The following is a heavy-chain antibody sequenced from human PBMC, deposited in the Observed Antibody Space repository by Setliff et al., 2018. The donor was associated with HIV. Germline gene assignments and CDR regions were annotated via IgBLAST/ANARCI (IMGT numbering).Heavy chain of an antibody. J-gene: IGHJ2*01. CDR1: GGSIISSTYH. CDR3: ARRTAVAGHWNFDL. CDR2: IYYSGNT. D-gene: IGHD6-19*01. Sequence: SETLSLTCAVSGGSIISSTYHCSWIRQPPGRGLEWIGDIYYSGNTYYNSSLKSRVTISVDTSKNQLSLKLSSVTATDTAVYYCARRTAVAGHWNFDLWGPETLLVTVSS. V-gene: IGHV4-39*01.